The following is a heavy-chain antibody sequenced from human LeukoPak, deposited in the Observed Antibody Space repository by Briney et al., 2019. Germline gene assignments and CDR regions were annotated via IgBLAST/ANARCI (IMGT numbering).Heavy chain of an antibody. J-gene: IGHJ5*02. CDR2: IYHSGST. Sequence: SETLSLTCAVSGYSISSGYYWGWIRQPPGKGLEWIGSIYHSGSTYYNPSLKSRVTISVDTSKNQFSLKLSSETAADTAVYYCARGVGSSWYNWFDPWGQGTLVTVSS. V-gene: IGHV4-38-2*01. CDR1: GYSISSGYY. D-gene: IGHD6-13*01. CDR3: ARGVGSSWYNWFDP.